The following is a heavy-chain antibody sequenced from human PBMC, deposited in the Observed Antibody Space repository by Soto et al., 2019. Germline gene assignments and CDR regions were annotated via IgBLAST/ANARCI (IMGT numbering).Heavy chain of an antibody. J-gene: IGHJ4*02. CDR3: ARGVDCSGGSCYSDY. Sequence: PSETRSLTCTVSGGSISSYYWSWIRQPPGKGLEWIGYIYYSGSTNYNPSLKSRVTISVDTSKNQFSLKLSSVTAADTAVYYCARGVDCSGGSCYSDYWGQGTLVTVSS. V-gene: IGHV4-59*01. CDR1: GGSISSYY. CDR2: IYYSGST. D-gene: IGHD2-15*01.